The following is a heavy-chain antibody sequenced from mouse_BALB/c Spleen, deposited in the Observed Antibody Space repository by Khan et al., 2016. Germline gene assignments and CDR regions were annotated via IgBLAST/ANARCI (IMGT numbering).Heavy chain of an antibody. V-gene: IGHV3-2*02. J-gene: IGHJ4*01. CDR3: ARSDYGSKDAMDY. CDR2: ISYSGST. CDR1: GYSITSDYA. Sequence: EVQLQESGPGLVKPSQSLSLTCTVTGYSITSDYAWNWIRQFPGNKLEWMGYISYSGSTSYNPSLKRRISITRDSSNNQFFLQLNSVTSEDTATYYGARSDYGSKDAMDYWDQGTSVTVSS. D-gene: IGHD1-1*01.